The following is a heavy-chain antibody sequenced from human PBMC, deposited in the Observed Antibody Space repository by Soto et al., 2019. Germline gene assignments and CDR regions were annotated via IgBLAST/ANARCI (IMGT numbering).Heavy chain of an antibody. CDR1: GGTFSSYA. J-gene: IGHJ6*02. CDR3: ARERNTGYSSSWNPGYYGMDV. V-gene: IGHV1-69*13. CDR2: IIPIFGTA. Sequence: GASVKVSCKASGGTFSSYAISWVRQAPGQGLEWMGGIIPIFGTANYAQKFQGRVTITADESTSTAYMELSSLRSEDTAVYYCARERNTGYSSSWNPGYYGMDVWGQGTTVTVSS. D-gene: IGHD6-13*01.